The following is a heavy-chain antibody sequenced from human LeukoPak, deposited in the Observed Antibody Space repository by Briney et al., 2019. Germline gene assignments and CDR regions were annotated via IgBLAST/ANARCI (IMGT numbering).Heavy chain of an antibody. CDR1: GFTFSSYG. Sequence: GGSLRLSCAASGFTFSSYGMHWVRQAPGKGLEWVAFIRYDGSNKYYADSVKGRFTISRDNSKNTLYLQMNSLSPEDTAVYYCAKRGGTTVTTSNFHMDVWGKGTTVTVSS. CDR3: AKRGGTTVTTSNFHMDV. V-gene: IGHV3-30*02. D-gene: IGHD4-17*01. J-gene: IGHJ6*03. CDR2: IRYDGSNK.